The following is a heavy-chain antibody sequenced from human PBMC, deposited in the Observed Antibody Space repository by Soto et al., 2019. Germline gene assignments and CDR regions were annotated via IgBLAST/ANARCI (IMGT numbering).Heavy chain of an antibody. CDR1: GGTFSSDA. Sequence: SVKLACKASGGTFSSDATSRVRQAPGQGLEWMGGIIPIFGTANYAQKFQGRVTITADKSASTAYMELSSLRSEDTAVYYCARQEGLCGSGDSCYALDYWGQGTLVTVSS. J-gene: IGHJ4*02. CDR2: IIPIFGTA. D-gene: IGHD2-15*01. CDR3: ARQEGLCGSGDSCYALDY. V-gene: IGHV1-69*06.